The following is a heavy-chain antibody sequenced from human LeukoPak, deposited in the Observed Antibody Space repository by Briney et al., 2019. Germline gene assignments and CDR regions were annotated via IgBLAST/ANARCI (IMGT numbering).Heavy chain of an antibody. Sequence: PSETLSLTCAVYGEDLRGGYWSGIRQPPGKGLEWIGEINHRGSPNYNPSLKSRFTISVDTSKRQVSRRRTSVTSADTAIYFCARGPLGGGGTSDYAFDFLGPGTVFTVSS. CDR3: ARGPLGGGGTSDYAFDF. D-gene: IGHD3-10*01. J-gene: IGHJ3*01. CDR1: GEDLRGGY. CDR2: INHRGSP. V-gene: IGHV4-34*01.